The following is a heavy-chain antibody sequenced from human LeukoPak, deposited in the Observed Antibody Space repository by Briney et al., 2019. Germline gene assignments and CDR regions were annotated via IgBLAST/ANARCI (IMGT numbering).Heavy chain of an antibody. V-gene: IGHV4-39*07. Sequence: SETLSLTCTVSGVSISSGSYYWGWIRQPPGEGLEWIMCIYYSGSTYYNPSLKSPATTSVDTSKDQFSLKLSSVTAAETAVYHCARVSTPYSGTYEAKTLFDIWGQGTMVTVSS. J-gene: IGHJ3*02. CDR1: GVSISSGSYY. CDR3: ARVSTPYSGTYEAKTLFDI. D-gene: IGHD1-26*01. CDR2: IYYSGST.